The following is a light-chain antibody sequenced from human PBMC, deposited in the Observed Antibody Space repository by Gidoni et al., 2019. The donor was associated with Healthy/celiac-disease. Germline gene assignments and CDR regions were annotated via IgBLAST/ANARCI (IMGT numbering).Light chain of an antibody. CDR3: QQRSNWPPWT. Sequence: IVLTQSPATLSLSPGERATLSCMASQCVSSYLAWYQQKPGQAPRLLIYDASNRATGIPARFSGSGSGTDFTLTISRLEPEDFAVYYCQQRSNWPPWTFGQGTKVEIK. V-gene: IGKV3-11*01. J-gene: IGKJ1*01. CDR2: DAS. CDR1: QCVSSY.